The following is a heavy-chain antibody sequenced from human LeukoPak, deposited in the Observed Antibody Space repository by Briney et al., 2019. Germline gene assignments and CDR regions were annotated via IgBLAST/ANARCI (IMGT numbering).Heavy chain of an antibody. CDR3: ARGDGSGGYLYFDY. V-gene: IGHV3-21*01. CDR2: ISSIGSYI. J-gene: IGHJ4*02. CDR1: GFTFSSYS. D-gene: IGHD3-10*01. Sequence: GGSLRLSCAASGFTFSSYSMNWVRQAPGKGLEWVSSISSIGSYIYYADSVKGRFTISRDNAKNSLYLQMNSLRAEDTAVYYCARGDGSGGYLYFDYWGQGTLVIVSS.